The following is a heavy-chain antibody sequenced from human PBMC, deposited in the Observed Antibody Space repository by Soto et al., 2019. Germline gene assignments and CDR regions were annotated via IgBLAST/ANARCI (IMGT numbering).Heavy chain of an antibody. CDR1: VGSFSGYY. CDR2: INHSGST. J-gene: IGHJ6*02. V-gene: IGHV4-34*01. CDR3: ARVRYSYGYYYYYGMDV. D-gene: IGHD5-18*01. Sequence: PSETLSLTCAVYVGSFSGYYWSWIRQPPGKGLEWIGEINHSGSTNYNPSPKSRVTISVDTSKNQFSLKLSSVTAADTAVYYCARVRYSYGYYYYYGMDVWGQGTTVTVSS.